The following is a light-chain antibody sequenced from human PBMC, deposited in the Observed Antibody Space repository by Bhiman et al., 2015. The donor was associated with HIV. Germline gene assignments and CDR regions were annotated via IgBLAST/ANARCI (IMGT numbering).Light chain of an antibody. Sequence: QSALTQPASVSGSPGQSIAISCTGTSSDVGAYNLVSWYQQHPGKAPKLMIYEVNKRPSGVSDRFSGSKSDNTASLTISGLQAEDEGDYYCCSYAGSSTYVVFGGGTKLTVL. V-gene: IGLV2-23*02. J-gene: IGLJ2*01. CDR1: SSDVGAYNL. CDR2: EVN. CDR3: CSYAGSSTYVV.